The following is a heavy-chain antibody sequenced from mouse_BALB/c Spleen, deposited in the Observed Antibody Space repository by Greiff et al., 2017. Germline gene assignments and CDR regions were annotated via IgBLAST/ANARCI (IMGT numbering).Heavy chain of an antibody. CDR2: IWAGGST. J-gene: IGHJ1*01. Sequence: VKLMESGPGLVAPSQSLSITCTVSGFSLTSYGVHWVRQPPGKGLEWLGVIWAGGSTNYNSALMSRLSISKDNSKSQVFLKMNSLQTDDTAMYYCARDYYGSSYGGYFDVWGAGTTVTVSS. V-gene: IGHV2-9*02. CDR3: ARDYYGSSYGGYFDV. D-gene: IGHD1-1*01. CDR1: GFSLTSYG.